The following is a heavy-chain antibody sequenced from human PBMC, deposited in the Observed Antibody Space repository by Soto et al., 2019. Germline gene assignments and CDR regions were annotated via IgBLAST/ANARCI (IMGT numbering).Heavy chain of an antibody. J-gene: IGHJ5*02. Sequence: QVQLQESGPGLVKPSQTLSLTRTVSGGSISSGDYYWSWIRQPPGKGLEWIGYIYYSGSTYYNPSLKSRVTISVDTSKNQFSLKLSSVTAADTAVYYCAREGCISTSCYSWFDPWGQGTLVTVSS. CDR3: AREGCISTSCYSWFDP. CDR1: GGSISSGDYY. V-gene: IGHV4-30-4*01. D-gene: IGHD2-2*01. CDR2: IYYSGST.